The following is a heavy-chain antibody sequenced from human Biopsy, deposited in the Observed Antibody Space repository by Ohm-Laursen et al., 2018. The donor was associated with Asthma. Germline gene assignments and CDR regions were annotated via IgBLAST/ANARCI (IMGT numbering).Heavy chain of an antibody. J-gene: IGHJ6*02. CDR1: GGTLNNYA. Sequence: GSSVKVSCKSSGGTLNNYAINWVRQAPGQGPEWMGGISPIFGSIKYAQKFQDRVTISADVFRNTAHLELSSLRSEDTAVLYCAKARCYYFYCDMEVWGQGTTVTVSS. V-gene: IGHV1-69*01. D-gene: IGHD3-3*01. CDR3: AKARCYYFYCDMEV. CDR2: ISPIFGSI.